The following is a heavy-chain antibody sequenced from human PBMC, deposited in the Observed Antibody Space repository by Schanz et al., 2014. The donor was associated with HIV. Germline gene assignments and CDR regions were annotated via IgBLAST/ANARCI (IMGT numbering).Heavy chain of an antibody. D-gene: IGHD6-6*01. CDR3: ASTIYPYSSSSDYYYGMDV. J-gene: IGHJ6*02. CDR1: GFTFSSFS. V-gene: IGHV3-21*01. Sequence: EVQLLESGGGLVKPGGSLRLSCAASGFTFSSFSMNWVRQAPGKGLEWVSSISSSSSYMYYADSVKGRFTISRDNSKNTLYLQLNSLRAEDTAVYYCASTIYPYSSSSDYYYGMDVWGQGTTVIVSS. CDR2: ISSSSSYM.